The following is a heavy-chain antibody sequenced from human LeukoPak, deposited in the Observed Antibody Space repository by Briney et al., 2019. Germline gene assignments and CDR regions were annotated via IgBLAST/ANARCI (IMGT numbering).Heavy chain of an antibody. CDR3: ARGQLRLRSPLYNWNVGGY. V-gene: IGHV1-2*02. D-gene: IGHD1-1*01. CDR1: GYTFTGYY. J-gene: IGHJ4*02. Sequence: ASVKVSCKASGYTFTGYYMHWVRQAPGQRLEWMGWINPNSGGTNYAQKFQGRVTMTRDTSISTAYMELSRLRSDDTAVYYCARGQLRLRSPLYNWNVGGYWGQGTLVTVSS. CDR2: INPNSGGT.